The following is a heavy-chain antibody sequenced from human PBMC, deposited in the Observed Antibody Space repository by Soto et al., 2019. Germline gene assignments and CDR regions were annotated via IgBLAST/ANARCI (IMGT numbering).Heavy chain of an antibody. CDR1: GFTFSSYS. CDR3: ARARGSATGYDDY. D-gene: IGHD2-15*01. Sequence: EVQLVESGGGLVKPGGSLRLSCAASGFTFSSYSMNWVRQAPGKGLEWVSSISSASTSIYYADSVKGRFTISRDNAKNSLYLQMNSLGAKDTAVYYCARARGSATGYDDYWGQGTLVTVSS. J-gene: IGHJ4*02. CDR2: ISSASTSI. V-gene: IGHV3-21*01.